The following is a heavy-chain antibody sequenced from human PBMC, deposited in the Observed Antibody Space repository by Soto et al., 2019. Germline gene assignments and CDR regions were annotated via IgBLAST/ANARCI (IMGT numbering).Heavy chain of an antibody. Sequence: QITLKESGPTPVKPTQTLTLTCTVSGFSLTTSGMTLGWIRQPPGKAPEWLALGYQYSRSLNSRLTITMDTSKNQLVLTMTNMDPVDTATYYCTLRQDSSRGPIYWGQGILVTVYS. D-gene: IGHD6-13*01. CDR1: GFSLTTSGMT. J-gene: IGHJ4*02. CDR3: TLRQDSSRGPIY. CDR2: GY. V-gene: IGHV2-5*01.